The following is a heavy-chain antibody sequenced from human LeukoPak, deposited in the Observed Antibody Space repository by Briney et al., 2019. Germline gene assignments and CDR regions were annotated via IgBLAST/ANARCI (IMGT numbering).Heavy chain of an antibody. D-gene: IGHD1-26*01. Sequence: ASVKVSCKASGYTXTGYYIHWVRQAPGQGLEWMEWDDYNTCDTKYTQKYQGRVSMTRDTSSSTDYMELSRLTSDDTALYYCARDRSRTEKYSGRYYHDYWGQGTLVTVSS. J-gene: IGHJ4*02. CDR2: DDYNTCDT. CDR3: ARDRSRTEKYSGRYYHDY. CDR1: GYTXTGYY. V-gene: IGHV1-2*02.